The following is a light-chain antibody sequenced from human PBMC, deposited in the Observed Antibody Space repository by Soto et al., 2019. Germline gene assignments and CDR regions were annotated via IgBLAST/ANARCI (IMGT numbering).Light chain of an antibody. J-gene: IGKJ3*01. CDR3: LQDYNYPFT. CDR1: QGIRND. CDR2: AAS. Sequence: AIQMTQSPSSLSASVGDRVTITCRASQGIRNDLGWYQLKPGKPPKLLIYAASSLQSGVPSRFSGSASGTDFTLTISSLQPEDFATYYCLQDYNYPFTFGPGTKVDIK. V-gene: IGKV1-6*01.